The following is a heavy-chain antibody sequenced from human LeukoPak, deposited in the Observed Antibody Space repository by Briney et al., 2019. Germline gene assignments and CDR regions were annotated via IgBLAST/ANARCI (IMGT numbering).Heavy chain of an antibody. CDR1: GDSISGYY. CDR3: ARGGASSEWFDP. J-gene: IGHJ5*02. CDR2: IHSSGTT. D-gene: IGHD6-25*01. Sequence: SETLSLTCTVSGDSISGYYWSWIRQPPGKGPEWIAFIHSSGTTNYNPSLKSRVSISVDTSNNQFSLNVNSVTAADTAVYYCARGGASSEWFDPWGQGTLVTVSS. V-gene: IGHV4-59*01.